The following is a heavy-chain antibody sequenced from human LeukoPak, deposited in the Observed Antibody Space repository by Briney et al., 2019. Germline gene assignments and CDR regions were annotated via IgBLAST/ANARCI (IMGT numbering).Heavy chain of an antibody. D-gene: IGHD3-22*01. CDR1: GFTFSSYW. J-gene: IGHJ4*02. CDR3: AREYYYDNYFDY. V-gene: IGHV3-74*01. Sequence: PGGSLRLSCAASGFTFSSYWMHWVRQAPGKGLVCVSRINSDGRSTTYADSVKGRFTISRDNAKNTLYLQMNSLRAEDTAVYYCAREYYYDNYFDYWGQGTLVTVSS. CDR2: INSDGRST.